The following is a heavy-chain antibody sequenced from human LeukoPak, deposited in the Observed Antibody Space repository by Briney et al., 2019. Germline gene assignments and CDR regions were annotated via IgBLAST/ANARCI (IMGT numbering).Heavy chain of an antibody. Sequence: GGSLRLSCAASGFTFSSYGMHWVRQAPGKGLEWVAFIRYDGSNKYYADSVKGRFTISRDNAKNSLYLQMNSLRAEDTAVYYCAGAAVKDYDSSGYPYNWFDPWGQGTLVTVSS. D-gene: IGHD3-22*01. J-gene: IGHJ5*02. CDR1: GFTFSSYG. CDR3: AGAAVKDYDSSGYPYNWFDP. V-gene: IGHV3-30*02. CDR2: IRYDGSNK.